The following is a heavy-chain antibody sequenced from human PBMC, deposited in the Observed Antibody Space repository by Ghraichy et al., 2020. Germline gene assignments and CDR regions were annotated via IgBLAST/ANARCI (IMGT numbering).Heavy chain of an antibody. Sequence: SETLSLTCSVSGGSISSYYWSWIRQPPGKGLEWIGYIYISGSTNYNPSLKSRVTISVDTSKSQISLKLSSVTAGDTAVYFCAKRADYYDSSDSRIWAFDIWGQGTMVTVSS. CDR2: IYISGST. CDR1: GGSISSYY. J-gene: IGHJ3*02. D-gene: IGHD3-22*01. CDR3: AKRADYYDSSDSRIWAFDI. V-gene: IGHV4-4*08.